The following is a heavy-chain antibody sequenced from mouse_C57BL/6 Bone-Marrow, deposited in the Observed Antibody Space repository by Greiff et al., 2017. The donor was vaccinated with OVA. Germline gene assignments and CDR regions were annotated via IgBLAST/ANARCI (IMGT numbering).Heavy chain of an antibody. D-gene: IGHD2-3*01. CDR1: GYTFTDYY. CDR3: ARDGYYWFAY. J-gene: IGHJ3*01. Sequence: VQLQQSGPELVKPGASVKISCKASGYTFTDYYMNWVKQSHGKSLEWIGDINPNNGGTSYNQKFKGKATLTVDKSSSTAYMELRSLTSEDSAVYYCARDGYYWFAYWGQGTLVTVSA. CDR2: INPNNGGT. V-gene: IGHV1-26*01.